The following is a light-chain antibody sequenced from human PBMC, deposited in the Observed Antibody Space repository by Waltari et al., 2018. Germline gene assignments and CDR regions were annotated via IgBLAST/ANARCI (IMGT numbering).Light chain of an antibody. CDR2: DVS. V-gene: IGLV2-14*03. Sequence: QSALTQPASVSGSPGQSITISCAGTSSDVGGYNYVSWYQQHPGKAPRLIIYDVSNRPSGVSNHVSGSKSGNSASLTISGLQAEDEADYYCTSYTTSDSYVFGTGTKVTVL. J-gene: IGLJ1*01. CDR3: TSYTTSDSYV. CDR1: SSDVGGYNY.